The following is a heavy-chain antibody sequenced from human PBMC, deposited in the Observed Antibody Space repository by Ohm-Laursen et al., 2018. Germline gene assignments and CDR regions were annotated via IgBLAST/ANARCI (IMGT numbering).Heavy chain of an antibody. D-gene: IGHD4-17*01. CDR1: GFTFSSYS. CDR2: ISSSSSYI. J-gene: IGHJ4*02. Sequence: SLRLSCAAFGFTFSSYSMNWVRQAPGKGLEWVSSISSSSSYIYYADSVKGRFTISRDNAKNSLYLQMNSLRAEDTAVYYCARDQYYGDYRYYFDYWGQGTLVTVSS. V-gene: IGHV3-21*01. CDR3: ARDQYYGDYRYYFDY.